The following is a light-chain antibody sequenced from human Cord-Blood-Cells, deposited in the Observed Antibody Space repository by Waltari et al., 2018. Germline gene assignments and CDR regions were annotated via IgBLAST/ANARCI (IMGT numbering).Light chain of an antibody. Sequence: QSALTQPASVSGSPGQSITISCTGTRSDVGGYNYVSGYQQHPGKAPKLMIYDVSKRPSGVSNRFSGSKSGNTASLTISGLQAEDEADYYCSSYTSSSTYVFGTGTKVTVL. CDR1: RSDVGGYNY. CDR2: DVS. J-gene: IGLJ1*01. V-gene: IGLV2-14*01. CDR3: SSYTSSSTYV.